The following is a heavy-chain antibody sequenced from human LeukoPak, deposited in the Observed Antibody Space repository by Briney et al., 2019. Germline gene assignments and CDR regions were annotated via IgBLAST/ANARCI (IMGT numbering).Heavy chain of an antibody. Sequence: ASVKVSCKASGYTFTSYYMHWVRQAPGQGLEWMGIINRSGGSTSYAQKFQGRVTMTRDMSTSTVYMELSSLRSEDTAVYYCARSRYYYDSSGYYYVGGTGFDYWGQGTLVTVSS. J-gene: IGHJ4*02. V-gene: IGHV1-46*01. CDR2: INRSGGST. CDR1: GYTFTSYY. CDR3: ARSRYYYDSSGYYYVGGTGFDY. D-gene: IGHD3-22*01.